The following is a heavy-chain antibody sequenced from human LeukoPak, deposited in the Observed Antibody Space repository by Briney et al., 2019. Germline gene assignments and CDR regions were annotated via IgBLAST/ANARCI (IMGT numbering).Heavy chain of an antibody. Sequence: SETLSLTCTVSGGSISSYYWSWIRRPPGKGLEWIGYIYYSGSTNYNPSLKSRVTISVDTSKNQFSLKLSSVTAADTAVYYCAREEAGLFDYWGQGTLVTVSS. D-gene: IGHD3-22*01. J-gene: IGHJ4*02. CDR2: IYYSGST. V-gene: IGHV4-59*01. CDR1: GGSISSYY. CDR3: AREEAGLFDY.